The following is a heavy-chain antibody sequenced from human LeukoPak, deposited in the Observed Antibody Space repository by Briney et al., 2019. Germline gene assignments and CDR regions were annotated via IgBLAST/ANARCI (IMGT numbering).Heavy chain of an antibody. CDR1: GFTVSSNY. J-gene: IGHJ4*02. CDR3: ARVPRSSGWYPFDY. V-gene: IGHV3-53*01. Sequence: GGSLRLSCAASGFTVSSNYMSWVRKAPGKGLEGVSVIYSGGSTYYADSVKGRFTISRDNSKNTLYLQMNSLRAEDTAVYYCARVPRSSGWYPFDYWGQGTLVTVSS. D-gene: IGHD6-19*01. CDR2: IYSGGST.